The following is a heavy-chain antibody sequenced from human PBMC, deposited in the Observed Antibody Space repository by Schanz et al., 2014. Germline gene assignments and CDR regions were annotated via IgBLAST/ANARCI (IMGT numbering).Heavy chain of an antibody. CDR3: AKDLLYGAPMPLNHLDY. CDR1: EFTFSSYK. CDR2: ISSSGSYI. D-gene: IGHD2-2*01. Sequence: EVQLVESGGGLVKPGGSLRLSCEASEFTFSSYKMNWVRQAPGKGLEWVSSISSSGSYIHYADSVKGRFSISRDNAKNSLFLQMSRLRAEDTAVYYCAKDLLYGAPMPLNHLDYWGQGTLVTVSS. V-gene: IGHV3-21*04. J-gene: IGHJ4*02.